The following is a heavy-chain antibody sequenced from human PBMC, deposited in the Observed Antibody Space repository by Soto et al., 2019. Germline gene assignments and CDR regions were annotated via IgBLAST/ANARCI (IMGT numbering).Heavy chain of an antibody. CDR3: ARHSGSSTGDYYYYYGMDV. CDR2: ISSSSSYT. CDR1: GFTFSDYY. V-gene: IGHV3-11*06. Sequence: QVQLVESGGGLVKPGGSLRLSCAASGFTFSDYYMSWIRQAPGKGLEWVSYISSSSSYTNYADSVKGRFTISRDNAKNSLYLQMHSLRAEDTAVYYCARHSGSSTGDYYYYYGMDVWGQGTTVTVSS. J-gene: IGHJ6*02. D-gene: IGHD1-26*01.